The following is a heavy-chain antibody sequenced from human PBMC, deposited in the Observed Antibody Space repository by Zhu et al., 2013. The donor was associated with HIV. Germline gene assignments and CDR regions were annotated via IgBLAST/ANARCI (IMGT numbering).Heavy chain of an antibody. Sequence: QVQLMQSGADLKKPGDSVTVSCQTSGYTFTAYYVNWVRQAPGKGFEWIGWVNPYNGVRVPTQRLQDRLTLAADTSTNSVYMELKNLRPDDTAIYYCARDQQRVNFDYWGQGTLVTVTS. V-gene: IGHV1-2*02. CDR3: ARDQQRVNFDY. CDR2: VNPYNGVR. CDR1: GYTFTAYY. J-gene: IGHJ4*02. D-gene: IGHD6-13*01.